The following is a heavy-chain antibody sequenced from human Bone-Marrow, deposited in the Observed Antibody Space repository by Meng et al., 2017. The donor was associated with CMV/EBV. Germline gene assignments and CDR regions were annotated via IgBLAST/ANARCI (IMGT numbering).Heavy chain of an antibody. CDR3: ARGGLASDYYYYYYGMDV. Sequence: GSLRLSCTVSGCSISSSSYYWGWNRQPPGKGLEWIGSIYYSGSTYYNPSLKRRVTITVDTTKNQFSLKLSSVTAADTAVYYCARGGLASDYYYYYYGMDVWGQGTTVTVSS. V-gene: IGHV4-39*07. CDR2: IYYSGST. CDR1: GCSISSSSYY. J-gene: IGHJ6*02.